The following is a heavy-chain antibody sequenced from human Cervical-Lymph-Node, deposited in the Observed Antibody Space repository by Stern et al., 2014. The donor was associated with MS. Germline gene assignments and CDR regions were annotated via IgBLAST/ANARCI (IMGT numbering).Heavy chain of an antibody. Sequence: VQLVESGAEVKKPGASVRVSCKASGYTFTNYYMHWVRHAPGQGLEWMGIINPRGGSTNYAQKFQGRVTMTRDTSTSTVYMELGSLRSDDTAVYYCARNQGIAATGSNWLDPWGQGTLVTVSS. CDR3: ARNQGIAATGSNWLDP. J-gene: IGHJ5*02. V-gene: IGHV1-46*01. D-gene: IGHD6-13*01. CDR1: GYTFTNYY. CDR2: INPRGGST.